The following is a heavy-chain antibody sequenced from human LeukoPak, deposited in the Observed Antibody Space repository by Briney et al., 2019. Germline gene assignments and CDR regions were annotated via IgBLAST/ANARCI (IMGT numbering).Heavy chain of an antibody. D-gene: IGHD3-22*01. CDR2: ISSGGTII. Sequence: PGGSLRLSCAASGFIFSDYYMSWIRQAPGKGLEWVSYISSGGTIIHYADSVKGRFTISRDNAENSLYLQMNSLRAEDTAVYYCARMHYFDSGAYLNWFDPWGQGTLVTVSS. CDR1: GFIFSDYY. J-gene: IGHJ5*02. CDR3: ARMHYFDSGAYLNWFDP. V-gene: IGHV3-11*04.